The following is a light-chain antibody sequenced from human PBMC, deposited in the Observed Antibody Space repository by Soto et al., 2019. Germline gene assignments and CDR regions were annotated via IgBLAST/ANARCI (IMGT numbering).Light chain of an antibody. Sequence: QSVLAQPLSVSATPGQRVNISCSGSFSNIGDNAVNWYQQLPGAAPKLLIYLNDQRPSGVPDRFSGSKSGTSASLAISGLQSEDEADYYCAAWDDSLNALFGTGTKVTVL. CDR3: AAWDDSLNAL. V-gene: IGLV1-44*01. J-gene: IGLJ1*01. CDR1: FSNIGDNA. CDR2: LND.